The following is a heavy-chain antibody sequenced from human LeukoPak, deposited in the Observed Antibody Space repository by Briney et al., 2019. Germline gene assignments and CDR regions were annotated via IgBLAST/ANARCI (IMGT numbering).Heavy chain of an antibody. CDR2: INHSGST. Sequence: SETLSLTCAVYGGSFSGYYWSWIRQPPGKGLEWIGEINHSGSTNYNPSLKSRVTISVDTSKNQFSLKLSSVTAADTAVYYCARVAYCGGDCGWFDPWGQGTLVTVSS. CDR3: ARVAYCGGDCGWFDP. CDR1: GGSFSGYY. J-gene: IGHJ5*02. D-gene: IGHD2-21*02. V-gene: IGHV4-34*01.